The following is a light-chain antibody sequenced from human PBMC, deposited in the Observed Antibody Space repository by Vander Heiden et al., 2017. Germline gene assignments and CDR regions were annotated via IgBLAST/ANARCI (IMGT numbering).Light chain of an antibody. J-gene: IGLJ3*02. CDR3: SSYAGSNNLV. Sequence: QSALTQPPSASGSPGQSVTISCTGTSSDVGGYNYVSRYQQLPGKAPKLMIYEVSKRPSGVPDRFSGSKSGNTASLTVSGLQAEDEADYYCSSYAGSNNLVFGGGTKLTVL. CDR1: SSDVGGYNY. CDR2: EVS. V-gene: IGLV2-8*01.